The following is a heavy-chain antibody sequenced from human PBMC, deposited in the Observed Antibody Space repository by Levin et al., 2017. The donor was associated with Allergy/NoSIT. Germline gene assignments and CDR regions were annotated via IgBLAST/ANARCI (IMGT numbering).Heavy chain of an antibody. CDR2: IYPGDSDT. D-gene: IGHD2-15*01. Sequence: PGESLKISCKGSGYSFTSYWIGWVRQMPGKGLEWMGIIYPGDSDTRYSPSFQGQVTISADKSISTAYLQWSSLKASDTAMYYCAAPRNYCSGGSCYPIFDYWGQGTLVTVSS. J-gene: IGHJ4*02. CDR1: GYSFTSYW. V-gene: IGHV5-51*01. CDR3: AAPRNYCSGGSCYPIFDY.